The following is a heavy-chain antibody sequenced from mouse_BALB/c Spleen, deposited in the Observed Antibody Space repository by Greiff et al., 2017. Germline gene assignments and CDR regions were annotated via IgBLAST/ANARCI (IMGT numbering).Heavy chain of an antibody. CDR3: ARVITRAY. CDR2: IDPFNGGT. V-gene: IGHV1S135*01. J-gene: IGHJ3*01. D-gene: IGHD2-4*01. Sequence: VQLQQSGPELMKPGASVKISCKASGYSFTSYYMHWVKQSHGKSLEWIGYIDPFNGGTSYNQKFKGKATLTVDKSSSTAYMHLSSLTSEDSAVYYCARVITRAYWGQGTLVTVSA. CDR1: GYSFTSYY.